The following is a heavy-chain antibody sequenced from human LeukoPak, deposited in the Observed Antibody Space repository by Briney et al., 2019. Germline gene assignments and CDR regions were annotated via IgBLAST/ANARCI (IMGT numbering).Heavy chain of an antibody. CDR3: ARLSGYGLHYYYYMDV. J-gene: IGHJ6*03. CDR2: IYYSGST. D-gene: IGHD5-12*01. CDR1: GGSISSSSYY. V-gene: IGHV4-39*07. Sequence: PSETLSLTCTVSGGSISSSSYYWGWIRQPPGKGLEWIGSIYYSGSTYYNPSLKSRVTISVDTSKNQFSLKLSSVTAADTAAYYCARLSGYGLHYYYYMDVWGKGTAVTVSS.